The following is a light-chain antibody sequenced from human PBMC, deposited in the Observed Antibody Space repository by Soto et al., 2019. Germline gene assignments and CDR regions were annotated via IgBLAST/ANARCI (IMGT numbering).Light chain of an antibody. J-gene: IGKJ5*01. V-gene: IGKV3-11*01. CDR3: QQRSNWPPVIT. CDR2: DAS. Sequence: EIVLTQSPATLSLSPGERATLSCRASQSFSSYLAWYQQKPGQAPRLLIYDASKRATGIPARFSGRGSGTDFTLTISSLEPEAYAVDYCQQRSNWPPVITFGQGTRLEIK. CDR1: QSFSSY.